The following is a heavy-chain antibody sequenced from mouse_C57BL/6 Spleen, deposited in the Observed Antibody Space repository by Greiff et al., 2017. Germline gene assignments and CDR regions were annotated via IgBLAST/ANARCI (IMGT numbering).Heavy chain of an antibody. V-gene: IGHV1-53*01. J-gene: IGHJ4*01. CDR1: GYTFTSYW. CDR2: INPSIGGT. CDR3: ASSLYGSSLMGD. D-gene: IGHD1-1*01. Sequence: QVQLKQPGTELVKPGASVKLSCKVSGYTFTSYWLHWVKQRPGQGLEWIGNINPSIGGTNYNEKFKSKATLTVDKSSSTAYMQLSSLTSEDSAVYYCASSLYGSSLMGDWGQGTSVTVSS.